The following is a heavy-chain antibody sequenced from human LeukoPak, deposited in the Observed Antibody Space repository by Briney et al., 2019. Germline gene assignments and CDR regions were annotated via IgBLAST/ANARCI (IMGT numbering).Heavy chain of an antibody. J-gene: IGHJ4*02. D-gene: IGHD1-26*01. Sequence: GGSLRLSCAASGSTFSSSSMNWVGQAPGKGLEWVSSFSSSSSYIYFADSVKGRFTISRDNAKSSVYLQMNSLRAEDTAVYYCARALASGSSAFDYWGQGTLVTVYS. CDR3: ARALASGSSAFDY. V-gene: IGHV3-21*01. CDR1: GSTFSSSS. CDR2: FSSSSSYI.